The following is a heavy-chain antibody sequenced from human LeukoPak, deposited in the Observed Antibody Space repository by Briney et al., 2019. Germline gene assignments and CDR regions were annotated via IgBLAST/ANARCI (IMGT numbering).Heavy chain of an antibody. J-gene: IGHJ5*02. Sequence: GASVKVSCKASGYTFTSYGISWLRQAPGQGLEWMGWISAYNGNTNYAQKLQGRVTMTTDTSTSTAYMELRSLRSDDTAVYYCARVHYDILTGYSFWFDPWGQGTLVTVSS. CDR3: ARVHYDILTGYSFWFDP. CDR1: GYTFTSYG. V-gene: IGHV1-18*01. D-gene: IGHD3-9*01. CDR2: ISAYNGNT.